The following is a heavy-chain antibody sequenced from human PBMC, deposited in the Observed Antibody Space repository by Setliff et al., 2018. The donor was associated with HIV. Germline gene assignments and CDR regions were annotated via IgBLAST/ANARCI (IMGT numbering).Heavy chain of an antibody. V-gene: IGHV4-59*01. D-gene: IGHD5-18*01. J-gene: IGHJ5*02. Sequence: LSLTCTVSGGSISSSYWTWTRQPPGKGLEWIGYVYYSGSTNYNPSLKSRVTISVDSSKNQFSLRLSSVTAADTAVYYCARYSYGYVRDLRFDPWGQGTLVTVSS. CDR3: ARYSYGYVRDLRFDP. CDR1: GGSISSSY. CDR2: VYYSGST.